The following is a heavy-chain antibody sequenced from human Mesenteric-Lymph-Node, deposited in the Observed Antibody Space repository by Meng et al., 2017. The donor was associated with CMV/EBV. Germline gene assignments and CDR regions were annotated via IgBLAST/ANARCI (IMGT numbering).Heavy chain of an antibody. CDR1: SGSIRRGGYY. V-gene: IGHV4-31*03. CDR3: ARGRTNFDY. Sequence: CSISSGSIRRGGYYWSWIRQHPGKGLEWIGYMYYSGSTYYNPSLESRVSISVDTSKNQFSLKLSSVTAADTAVYYCARGRTNFDYWGQGTLVTVSS. J-gene: IGHJ4*02. D-gene: IGHD3-10*01. CDR2: MYYSGST.